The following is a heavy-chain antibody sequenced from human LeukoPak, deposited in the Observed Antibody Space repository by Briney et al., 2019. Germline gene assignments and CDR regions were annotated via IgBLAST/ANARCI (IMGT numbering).Heavy chain of an antibody. CDR1: GYTFTSYD. CDR2: MNPNSGNT. Sequence: GASVKVSCKASGYTFTSYDINWVRQATGQGLEWMGWMNPNSGNTGYAQKFQGRVTITRNTSINTAYMELSSLRSEDTAVYYCARGYSGSYYYYYYYMDVWGTGTTVTISS. D-gene: IGHD1-26*01. V-gene: IGHV1-8*03. J-gene: IGHJ6*03. CDR3: ARGYSGSYYYYYYYMDV.